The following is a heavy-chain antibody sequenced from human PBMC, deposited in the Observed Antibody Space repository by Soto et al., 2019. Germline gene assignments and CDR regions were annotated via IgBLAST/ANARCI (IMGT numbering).Heavy chain of an antibody. V-gene: IGHV3-30*18. CDR1: GFTFSSYG. Sequence: QVQLVESGGGVVQPGGSLRLSCAASGFTFSSYGMHWVRQVPGKGLEWVAVISYDGSNKFYVDSVKGRFTISRDNSKNTLFLQMNSLRCEDTAVYYCAKELHQQYSSGCPLDYWGQGTLVTVSS. CDR3: AKELHQQYSSGCPLDY. CDR2: ISYDGSNK. D-gene: IGHD6-19*01. J-gene: IGHJ4*02.